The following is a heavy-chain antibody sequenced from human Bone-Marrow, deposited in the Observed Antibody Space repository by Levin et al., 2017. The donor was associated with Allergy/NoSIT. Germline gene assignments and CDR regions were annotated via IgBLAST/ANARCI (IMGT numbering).Heavy chain of an antibody. CDR2: ITSDGSAT. CDR1: GFNFRSFW. CDR3: VRDGRVATIHEFDH. V-gene: IGHV3-74*03. D-gene: IGHD5-24*01. J-gene: IGHJ4*02. Sequence: GGSLRLSCAASGFNFRSFWMNWVRQAPGKGLVWISGITSDGSATTYADSVKGRFTISRDNANNTLYLQMNSLRAEDTAVYYCVRDGRVATIHEFDHWGRGTLVTVSS.